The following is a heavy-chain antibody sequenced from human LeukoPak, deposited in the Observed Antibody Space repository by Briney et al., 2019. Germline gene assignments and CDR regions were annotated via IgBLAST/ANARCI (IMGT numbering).Heavy chain of an antibody. CDR3: ARVSNINFAPPYNWIDR. CDR1: GYTFTSYG. J-gene: IGHJ5*02. V-gene: IGHV1-18*01. Sequence: ASVKVSCKASGYTFTSYGISWVRQAPGQGLECMGWISAYNGNTNYAQKLQGRVTMTTDTSTSTAYIGQRRLRAPNTGVSYCARVSNINFAPPYNWIDRWSQGTLVTVYS. CDR2: ISAYNGNT. D-gene: IGHD4-11*01.